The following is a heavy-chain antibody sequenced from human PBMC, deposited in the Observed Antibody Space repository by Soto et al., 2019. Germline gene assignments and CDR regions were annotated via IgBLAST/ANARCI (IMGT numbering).Heavy chain of an antibody. CDR3: AKGGVDYYDSSGYPEYLQH. CDR1: GFTFSSYA. J-gene: IGHJ1*01. Sequence: PGGSVRLSCAASGFTFSSYAMTWVRQAPGMGLEWVSAISGSGRSTYYADSVEGRFTISRDNSKNTLYLQMNSLRAEDTAVYYCAKGGVDYYDSSGYPEYLQHWGQGTLVTVSS. V-gene: IGHV3-23*01. D-gene: IGHD3-22*01. CDR2: ISGSGRST.